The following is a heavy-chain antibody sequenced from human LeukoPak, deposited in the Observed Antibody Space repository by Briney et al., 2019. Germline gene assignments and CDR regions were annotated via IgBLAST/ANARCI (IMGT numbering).Heavy chain of an antibody. CDR2: INPNSGGT. CDR3: ARGHHYYDSSGYYYFDY. V-gene: IGHV1-2*02. Sequence: ASVKVSCKASEDTFIGYYMHWVRQAPGQGLEWMGWINPNSGGTNYAQKFQGRVTMTRDTSINTAYMELSRLRSDDTAVYYCARGHHYYDSSGYYYFDYWGQGTLVTVSS. D-gene: IGHD3-22*01. J-gene: IGHJ4*02. CDR1: EDTFIGYY.